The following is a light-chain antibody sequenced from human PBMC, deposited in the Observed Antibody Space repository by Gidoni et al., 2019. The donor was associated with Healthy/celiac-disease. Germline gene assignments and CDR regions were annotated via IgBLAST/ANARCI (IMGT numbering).Light chain of an antibody. J-gene: IGKJ3*01. Sequence: DIQMTQSPSSLSASVGDRVTIPCRASQRISSYLNWYQQKPGKAPKLLIYAASSLQSGVPSRFSGSGSGTDFTLTISNLQPEDFATYYCQQSYSTPPFTFGPGTKVDIK. CDR3: QQSYSTPPFT. CDR2: AAS. CDR1: QRISSY. V-gene: IGKV1-39*01.